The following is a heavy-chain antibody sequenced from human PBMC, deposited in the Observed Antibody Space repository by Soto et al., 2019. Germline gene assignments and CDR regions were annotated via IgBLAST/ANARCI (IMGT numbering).Heavy chain of an antibody. D-gene: IGHD5-12*01. CDR3: ASPSRDGYIPSDY. J-gene: IGHJ4*02. CDR2: IIPIFGTA. Sequence: GASVKVSCKASGGTFSSYAISWVRQAPGQGLEWMGGIIPIFGTANYAQKFQGRVTITADESTSTAYMELSSLRSEDTAVYYCASPSRDGYIPSDYWGQGTLVTVSS. CDR1: GGTFSSYA. V-gene: IGHV1-69*13.